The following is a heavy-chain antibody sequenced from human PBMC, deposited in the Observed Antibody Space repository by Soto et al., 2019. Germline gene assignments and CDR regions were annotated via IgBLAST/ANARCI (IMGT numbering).Heavy chain of an antibody. CDR3: ARDQGYYDSSGYFDY. V-gene: IGHV1-46*01. D-gene: IGHD3-22*01. Sequence: QVQLVQSGAEVKKPGASVKVSCKASGYTFTSYYMHWVRQAPGQGLEWMGIINPSGGSTSYAQKFQGRVTMTRDTSTSTVYMELSSLRSEDTAVYYCARDQGYYDSSGYFDYWGQGTLVTVSS. CDR1: GYTFTSYY. CDR2: INPSGGST. J-gene: IGHJ4*02.